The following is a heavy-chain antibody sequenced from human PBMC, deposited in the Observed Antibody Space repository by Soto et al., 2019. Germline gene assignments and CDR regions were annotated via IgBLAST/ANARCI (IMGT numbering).Heavy chain of an antibody. CDR1: GGSISSYY. Sequence: SETLSLTXTVSGGSISSYYWSWIRQPPGKGLEWIGYIYYSGSTNYNPSLKSRVTISVDTSKNQFSLKLSSVTAADTAVYYCARGLAAAGYYYYGMDVWGQGTTVTVSS. J-gene: IGHJ6*02. CDR2: IYYSGST. V-gene: IGHV4-59*01. D-gene: IGHD6-13*01. CDR3: ARGLAAAGYYYYGMDV.